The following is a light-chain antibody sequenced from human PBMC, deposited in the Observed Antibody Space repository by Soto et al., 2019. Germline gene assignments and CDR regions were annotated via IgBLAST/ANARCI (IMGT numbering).Light chain of an antibody. Sequence: QSALTQPASVSGSPGQSITISCTGTSSDVGSYNLVSWYQQHPGKAPKLMIYEGSKRPSGVSNRFSGSKSGNTASLTISGRQAEDEDDYYCCSYAGSSTSVFGGGTKVTVL. CDR3: CSYAGSSTSV. CDR2: EGS. J-gene: IGLJ2*01. CDR1: SSDVGSYNL. V-gene: IGLV2-23*01.